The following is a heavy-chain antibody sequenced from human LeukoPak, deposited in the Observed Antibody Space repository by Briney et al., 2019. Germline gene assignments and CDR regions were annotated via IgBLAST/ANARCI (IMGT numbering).Heavy chain of an antibody. D-gene: IGHD6-13*01. V-gene: IGHV3-21*01. J-gene: IGHJ6*03. CDR2: ISSSSCYI. CDR1: GFTVSNYT. CDR3: ARDKYSSSYYYYMDV. Sequence: GGSLRLSCAASGFTVSNYTINWVRQAPGKGLEWVSSISSSSCYIYYADSVKGRFTISRDNAKNSLYLQMNSLRAEDTAVYYCARDKYSSSYYYYMDVWGKGTTVTVSS.